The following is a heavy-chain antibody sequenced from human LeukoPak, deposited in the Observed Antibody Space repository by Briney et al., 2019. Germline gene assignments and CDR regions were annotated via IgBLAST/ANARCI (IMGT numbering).Heavy chain of an antibody. Sequence: PGGSLRLSRAASGFTFSSYAMHWVRQAPGKGLEWVAVISYDGSNKYYADSVKGRFTISRDNSKNTLYLQMNSLRAEDTAVYYCARDGPIWFGESYYFDYWGQGTLVTVSS. D-gene: IGHD3-10*01. CDR1: GFTFSSYA. V-gene: IGHV3-30*04. J-gene: IGHJ4*02. CDR2: ISYDGSNK. CDR3: ARDGPIWFGESYYFDY.